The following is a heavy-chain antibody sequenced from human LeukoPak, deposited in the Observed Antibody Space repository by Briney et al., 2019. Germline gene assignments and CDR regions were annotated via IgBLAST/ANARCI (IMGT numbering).Heavy chain of an antibody. CDR2: IRYDGSNK. V-gene: IGHV3-30*02. CDR1: GFTFSSYG. J-gene: IGHJ4*02. Sequence: PGGSLRLSCAASGFTFSSYGIRWVRQASGKGLEWETFIRYDGSNKYYADSVKGRFTISRDNSKNTLYLQMNSLRAEDTAVYYCAKGGDYYDSRGYCYWGQGTLVTVSS. CDR3: AKGGDYYDSRGYCY. D-gene: IGHD3-22*01.